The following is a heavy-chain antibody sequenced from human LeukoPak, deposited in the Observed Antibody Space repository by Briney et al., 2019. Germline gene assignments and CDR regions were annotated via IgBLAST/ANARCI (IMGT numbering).Heavy chain of an antibody. J-gene: IGHJ4*02. CDR1: GIAFSDWW. Sequence: QPGGSLRLSCAASGIAFSDWWMSWVRQAPGKGREWVANIRQDGSDKNYVDSVKGRFTISRDNAKSSLWLQMNSLRAEDTAVYYCAGGQRLGYWGQGTLVSVSS. D-gene: IGHD4-11*01. V-gene: IGHV3-7*04. CDR3: AGGQRLGY. CDR2: IRQDGSDK.